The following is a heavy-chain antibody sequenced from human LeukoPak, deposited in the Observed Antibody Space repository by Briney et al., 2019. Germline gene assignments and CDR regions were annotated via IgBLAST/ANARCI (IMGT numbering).Heavy chain of an antibody. CDR1: GFTFSSYA. CDR3: ARARDSSWDY. D-gene: IGHD6-13*01. CDR2: ISGSGGST. Sequence: GGSLRLSCAASGFTFSSYAMSWVRQAPGKGLEWVSAISGSGGSTYYADSVKGRFTISRDDAKNSLYLQMNSLRAEDAAVYYCARARDSSWDYWGQGTLVTVSS. V-gene: IGHV3-23*01. J-gene: IGHJ4*02.